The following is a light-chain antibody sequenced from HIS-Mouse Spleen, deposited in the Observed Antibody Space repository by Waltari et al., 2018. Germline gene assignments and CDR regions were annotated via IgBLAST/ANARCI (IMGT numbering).Light chain of an antibody. V-gene: IGLV2-8*01. CDR2: EVS. CDR1: SSDVGGYNY. Sequence: QSALTQPPSASGSPGQSVTISCTGTSSDVGGYNYVSWYQQHPGKAPKLMLYEVSKRPSGVPDRFSGSKSGNTASLTVSGLQAEDEADYYCSSYAGSNNSLYVFGTGTKVTVL. J-gene: IGLJ1*01. CDR3: SSYAGSNNSLYV.